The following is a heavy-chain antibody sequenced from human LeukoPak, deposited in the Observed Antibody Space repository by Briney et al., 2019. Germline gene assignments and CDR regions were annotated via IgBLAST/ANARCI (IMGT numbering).Heavy chain of an antibody. D-gene: IGHD3-9*01. V-gene: IGHV4-39*07. CDR1: GGSISSSSYY. Sequence: SETLSLTCTVSGGSISSSSYYWGWIRQPPGKGLEWIGSIYYSGSTNYNPSLKSRVTISVDTSKNQFSLKLNSVSAADTAVYYCARDGAVDILTGYGAFDIWGQGTMVTVSS. J-gene: IGHJ3*02. CDR2: IYYSGST. CDR3: ARDGAVDILTGYGAFDI.